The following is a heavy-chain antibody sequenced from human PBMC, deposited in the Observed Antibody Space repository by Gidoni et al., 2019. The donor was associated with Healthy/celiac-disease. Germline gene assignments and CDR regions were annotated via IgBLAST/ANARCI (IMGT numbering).Heavy chain of an antibody. CDR3: ARKKGPGSGWYYFDY. Sequence: QVPLVQSGAEVKKPGSSVKVSCKASGGTFSSYAISWVRQAPGQGLEWMGGIIPIFGTANYAQKFQGRVTMTADESTSTAYMELSSLRSEDTAVYYCARKKGPGSGWYYFDYWGQGTLVTVSS. CDR2: IIPIFGTA. J-gene: IGHJ4*02. D-gene: IGHD6-19*01. V-gene: IGHV1-69*01. CDR1: GGTFSSYA.